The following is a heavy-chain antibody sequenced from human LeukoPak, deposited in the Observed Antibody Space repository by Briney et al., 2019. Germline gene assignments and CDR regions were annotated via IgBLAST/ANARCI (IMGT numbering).Heavy chain of an antibody. Sequence: GGSLRLPCVASGFTFSNQAMTWVRQTPGKGLEWVSTISVTGDRTYYADSVKGRFTVSRDNSKNTLYLQMNSLRAEDTAVYYCAKVLCPGGDCYSGGVPGWFDPWGQGTLVTVSS. CDR1: GFTFSNQA. D-gene: IGHD2-21*02. J-gene: IGHJ5*02. V-gene: IGHV3-23*01. CDR3: AKVLCPGGDCYSGGVPGWFDP. CDR2: ISVTGDRT.